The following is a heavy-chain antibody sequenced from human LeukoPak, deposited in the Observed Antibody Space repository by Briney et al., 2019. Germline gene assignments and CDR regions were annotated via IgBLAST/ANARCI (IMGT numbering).Heavy chain of an antibody. J-gene: IGHJ4*02. Sequence: GGSLRLSCEASGFTFSSYWMHWVRQAPGKGLEWVSVVYTGGTTYYADSVKGRFTISRDNSQNTVFLQMNSLRDEDTAVYYCAKDGHCSGGTCSSFDYWGQGTLVTVSS. D-gene: IGHD2-15*01. V-gene: IGHV3-53*01. CDR1: GFTFSSYW. CDR2: VYTGGTT. CDR3: AKDGHCSGGTCSSFDY.